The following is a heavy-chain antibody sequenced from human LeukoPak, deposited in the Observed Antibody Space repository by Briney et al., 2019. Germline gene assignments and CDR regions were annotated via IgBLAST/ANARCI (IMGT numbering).Heavy chain of an antibody. D-gene: IGHD6-13*01. J-gene: IGHJ3*02. V-gene: IGHV3-33*01. Sequence: GTSLRLSCTASGLTFSAYGMHWVRQAPGKGLEWVAVIWSDGTNKYYAESVRGRFTISRDNSKNTLYLQMNTLIIEDTAVYYCASAAGAFDNWGQGTMITVSS. CDR3: ASAAGAFDN. CDR1: GLTFSAYG. CDR2: IWSDGTNK.